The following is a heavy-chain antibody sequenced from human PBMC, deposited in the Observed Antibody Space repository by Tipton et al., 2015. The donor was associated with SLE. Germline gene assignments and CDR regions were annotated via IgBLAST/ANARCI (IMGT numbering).Heavy chain of an antibody. D-gene: IGHD3-22*01. V-gene: IGHV3-30*18. J-gene: IGHJ4*02. CDR3: AKVPQYYYDSSGYLDY. CDR2: ISYDGSKK. Sequence: SLRLSCAASGFSFNSYVMHWVRQAPGKGLEWVAVISYDGSKKKYVDSVKGRFTISRDNSMNTLYLQMNSLRAEDTAVYYCAKVPQYYYDSSGYLDYWGQGTLVTVSS. CDR1: GFSFNSYV.